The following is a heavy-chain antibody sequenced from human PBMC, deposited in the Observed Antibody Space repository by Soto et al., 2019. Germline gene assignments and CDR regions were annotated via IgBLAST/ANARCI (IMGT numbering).Heavy chain of an antibody. CDR3: ARGAYYDFWSGYSLSYYYYGMDV. J-gene: IGHJ6*02. V-gene: IGHV1-2*02. CDR2: INPNSGGT. CDR1: GYTFTGYY. D-gene: IGHD3-3*01. Sequence: ASVKVSCKASGYTFTGYYMHWVRQAPGQGLEWMGWINPNSGGTNYAQKFQGRVTMTRDTSISTAYMELSRLRSDHTAVYYCARGAYYDFWSGYSLSYYYYGMDVWGQGTTVTVSS.